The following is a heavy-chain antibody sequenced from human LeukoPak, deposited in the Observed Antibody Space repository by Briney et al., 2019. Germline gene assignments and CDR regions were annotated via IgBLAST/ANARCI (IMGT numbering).Heavy chain of an antibody. CDR2: IYHSGST. V-gene: IGHV4-38-2*02. D-gene: IGHD5-18*01. J-gene: IGHJ1*01. CDR3: ARNGYGSEYFQH. Sequence: SETLSLTCTVSGYSISSGYYWGWIRQPPGKGLAWIGSIYHSGSTNYNSSFMSRVTISVDKSKNLFSLELSSVTAADTAVYFCARNGYGSEYFQHWGQGTLVTVSS. CDR1: GYSISSGYY.